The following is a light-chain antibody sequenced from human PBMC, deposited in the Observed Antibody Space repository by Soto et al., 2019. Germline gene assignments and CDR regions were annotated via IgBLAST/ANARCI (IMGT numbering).Light chain of an antibody. CDR3: CSYAGSFTFPYV. CDR2: DVT. CDR1: SSDDGGYYY. Sequence: QSALTQPRSVSGSPGQSVTIACTGTSSDDGGYYYVSWYQQHPGKAPKLIIYDVTRRPSGVPDRFSGSKSGNTASLTFSGLQGEDEADYYCCSYAGSFTFPYVFGTGTKLTVL. J-gene: IGLJ1*01. V-gene: IGLV2-11*01.